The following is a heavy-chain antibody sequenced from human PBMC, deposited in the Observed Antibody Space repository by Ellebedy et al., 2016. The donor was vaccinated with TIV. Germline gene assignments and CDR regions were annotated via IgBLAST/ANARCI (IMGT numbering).Heavy chain of an antibody. CDR1: GASISAYY. D-gene: IGHD2-8*01. V-gene: IGHV4-59*13. Sequence: SETLSLTXTVSGASISAYYWSWIRQPPGKGLEWIGYVHDNENANYNPSLKSRVTMSVDTSKNQFSLKLSSVTAADTAVYFCARGTLGYCSNGVCRPGRDYFQDWGQGTLVTVSS. CDR2: VHDNENA. J-gene: IGHJ1*01. CDR3: ARGTLGYCSNGVCRPGRDYFQD.